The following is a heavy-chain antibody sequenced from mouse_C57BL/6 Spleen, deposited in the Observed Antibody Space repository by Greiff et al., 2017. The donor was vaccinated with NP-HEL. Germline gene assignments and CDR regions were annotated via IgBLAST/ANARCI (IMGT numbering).Heavy chain of an antibody. J-gene: IGHJ1*03. D-gene: IGHD1-1*01. CDR3: ARGDGYYGSSYVYFDV. CDR1: GYAFSSYW. Sequence: VQGVESGAELVKPGASVKISCKASGYAFSSYWMNWVKQRPGKGLEWIGQIYPGDGDTNYNGKFKGKATLTADKSSSTAYMQLSSLTSEDSAVYYCARGDGYYGSSYVYFDVWGTGTTVTVSS. CDR2: IYPGDGDT. V-gene: IGHV1-80*01.